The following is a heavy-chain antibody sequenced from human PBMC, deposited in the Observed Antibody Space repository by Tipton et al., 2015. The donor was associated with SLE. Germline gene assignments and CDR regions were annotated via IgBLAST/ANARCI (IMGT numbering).Heavy chain of an antibody. CDR2: MYSGGDM. V-gene: IGHV3-66*01. Sequence: SLRLSCAASGFIVSSNYMSWVRQAPGKGLEWVSLMYSGGDMYYADSVKGRFTISRDMSKNKLYLQMNSLTAEDTAVYYCAREKGITNNWYFDLWGRGTLVTVSS. D-gene: IGHD3-10*01. J-gene: IGHJ2*01. CDR3: AREKGITNNWYFDL. CDR1: GFIVSSNY.